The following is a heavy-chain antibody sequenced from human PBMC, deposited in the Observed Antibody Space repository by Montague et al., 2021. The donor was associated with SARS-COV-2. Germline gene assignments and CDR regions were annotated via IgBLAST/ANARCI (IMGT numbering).Heavy chain of an antibody. Sequence: SETLSLTCAVSGDSIMTTNWWSWVHQPSGKGLEWIGEIYQSGSTNYNPSLKSRVTMSIDKSKNQSSLELNSVTAADTALYYCVRAGGLDNRPPVWGQGALVIVSS. D-gene: IGHD3/OR15-3a*01. V-gene: IGHV4-4*02. J-gene: IGHJ4*02. CDR3: VRAGGLDNRPPV. CDR1: GDSIMTTNW. CDR2: IYQSGST.